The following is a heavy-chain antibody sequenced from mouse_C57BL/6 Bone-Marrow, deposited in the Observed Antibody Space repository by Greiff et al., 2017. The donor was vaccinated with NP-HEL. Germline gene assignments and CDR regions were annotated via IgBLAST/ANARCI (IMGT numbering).Heavy chain of an antibody. J-gene: IGHJ1*03. CDR3: ARGNLLLRPYWYCDV. D-gene: IGHD1-1*01. CDR2: ISYDGSN. CDR1: GYSITSGYY. V-gene: IGHV3-6*01. Sequence: EVQLQQSGPGLVKPSQSLSLTCSVTGYSITSGYYWNWIRQFPGNKLEWMGYISYDGSNNYNPSLKNRISITRDTSKNQFFLKLNSVTTEDTATYYCARGNLLLRPYWYCDVWGTGTTVTVAS.